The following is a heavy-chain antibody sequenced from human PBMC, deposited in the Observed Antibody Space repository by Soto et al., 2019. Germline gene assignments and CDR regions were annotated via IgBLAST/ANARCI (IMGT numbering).Heavy chain of an antibody. J-gene: IGHJ6*04. D-gene: IGHD1-26*01. CDR2: ISTSGANT. CDR1: GFTFSSFP. V-gene: IGHV3-23*01. Sequence: EVQLLESGGGLVQPGGSLRLSCAASGFTFSSFPMSWVRQPPGKGLEWVSTISTSGANTHYADSVKGRLTISRDNSKNTLYLQLNSLGAADTALYCCAIVLWRAETLDPFDALGKGFTVIVSS. CDR3: AIVLWRAETLDPFDA.